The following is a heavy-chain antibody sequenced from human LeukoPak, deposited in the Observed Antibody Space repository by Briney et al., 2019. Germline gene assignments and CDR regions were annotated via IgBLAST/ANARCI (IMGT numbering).Heavy chain of an antibody. CDR1: GGSISSYY. J-gene: IGHJ5*02. CDR3: AREGATTDFNWFDP. D-gene: IGHD1-26*01. CDR2: IYTSGST. Sequence: SETLSLTCTVSGGSISSYYWSWIRQPAGKGLEWIGRIYTSGSTNYNPSLKSRVTMSVDTSKNQFSLKLSSVTAADTAVYYCAREGATTDFNWFDPWGQGTLVTVSS. V-gene: IGHV4-4*07.